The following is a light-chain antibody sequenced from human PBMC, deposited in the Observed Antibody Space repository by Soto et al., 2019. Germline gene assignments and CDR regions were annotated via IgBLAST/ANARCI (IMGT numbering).Light chain of an antibody. Sequence: DIQMTQSPSSLSASVGDRVTITCRASQSVSTYFNWYHQKPGKAPNLLIYAASNLQSGVPSRFSGTGSGKDFTLTISSLQPEDSATYYCQQSYGIPRTFGQGTKVEIK. V-gene: IGKV1-39*01. CDR2: AAS. J-gene: IGKJ1*01. CDR3: QQSYGIPRT. CDR1: QSVSTY.